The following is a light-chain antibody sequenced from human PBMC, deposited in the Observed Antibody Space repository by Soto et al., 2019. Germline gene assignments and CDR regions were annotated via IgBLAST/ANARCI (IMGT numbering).Light chain of an antibody. CDR3: QQRSNWPIT. J-gene: IGKJ5*01. CDR1: QSVSSNF. V-gene: IGKV3D-20*02. Sequence: ENVLTQSPGTLSLSPVERATLSCMASQSVSSNFLAWYQQKPGQAPRLLIYDASNRATGIPARFSGSGSGTDFTLTISSLEPEDFAVYYCQQRSNWPITFGQGTRLEIK. CDR2: DAS.